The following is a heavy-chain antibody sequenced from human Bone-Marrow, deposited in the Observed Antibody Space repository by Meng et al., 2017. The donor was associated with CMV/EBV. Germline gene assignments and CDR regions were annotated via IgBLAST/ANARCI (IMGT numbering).Heavy chain of an antibody. D-gene: IGHD3-3*02. CDR1: GTFSSYG. CDR3: ARETALAVSGSHYFDS. J-gene: IGHJ4*02. Sequence: GTFSSYGNQWVRQAPGQGLEWMGGIIPIFGTTNYAQKFQGRVTITTDESTSTAYMKLSSLRSEDTAVYYCARETALAVSGSHYFDSWGQRTLVTVSS. CDR2: IIPIFGTT. V-gene: IGHV1-69*05.